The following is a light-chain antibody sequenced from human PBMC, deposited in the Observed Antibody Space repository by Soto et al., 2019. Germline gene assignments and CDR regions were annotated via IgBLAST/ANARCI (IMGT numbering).Light chain of an antibody. CDR3: SSYAGSNNRV. J-gene: IGLJ1*01. V-gene: IGLV2-8*01. CDR1: SSDVGGYNY. Sequence: QSALTQPPSASGSPGQSVTISCTGTSSDVGGYNYVSWYQQHPGKAPKLMIYEVSKRPSGVPDRFSGSKSGSTASLTVSGLQAEDEADYYCSSYAGSNNRVFGTGTKVTVL. CDR2: EVS.